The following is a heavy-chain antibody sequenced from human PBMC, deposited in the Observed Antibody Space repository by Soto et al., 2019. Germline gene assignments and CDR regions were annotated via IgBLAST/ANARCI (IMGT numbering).Heavy chain of an antibody. CDR1: GFTFSSYS. CDR2: ISSSSSSI. J-gene: IGHJ3*02. Sequence: GGSLRLSCAASGFTFSSYSMNWVRQAPGKGLEWVSYISSSSSSIYYADSVKGRFTISRDNAKNSLYLQMNSLGDEDTAVYYCAREASILEAFDIWGQGTMVTVSS. D-gene: IGHD3-9*01. V-gene: IGHV3-48*02. CDR3: AREASILEAFDI.